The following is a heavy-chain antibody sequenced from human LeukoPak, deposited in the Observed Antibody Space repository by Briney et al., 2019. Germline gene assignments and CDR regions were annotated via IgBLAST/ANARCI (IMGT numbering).Heavy chain of an antibody. CDR3: ARGGWSRPFDF. CDR2: ISGSGNDYST. Sequence: GGSQRLSCAASGFTFSSHAMSWARHAPGEGLEWVSGISGSGNDYSTHYADSVEGRFTISRDNSKNTLYLQMSSLRAEDTAVYYCARGGWSRPFDFWGQGTLVTVSS. CDR1: GFTFSSHA. D-gene: IGHD2-15*01. J-gene: IGHJ4*02. V-gene: IGHV3-23*01.